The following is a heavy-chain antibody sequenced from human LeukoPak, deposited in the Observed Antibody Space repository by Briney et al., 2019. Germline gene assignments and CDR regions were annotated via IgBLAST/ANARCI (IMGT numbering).Heavy chain of an antibody. CDR1: GFTFSSYS. V-gene: IGHV3-21*01. Sequence: GGSLRLSCAASGFTFSSYSMNWVRRAPGKGLEWVSSISSSSSYIYYADSVKGRFTISRDNAKNSLYLQMNSLRAEDTAVYYCARDQTTYYFDYWGQGTLVTVSS. D-gene: IGHD1-1*01. J-gene: IGHJ4*02. CDR2: ISSSSSYI. CDR3: ARDQTTYYFDY.